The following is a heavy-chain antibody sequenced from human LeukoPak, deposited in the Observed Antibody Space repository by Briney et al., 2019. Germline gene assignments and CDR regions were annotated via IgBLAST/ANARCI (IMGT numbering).Heavy chain of an antibody. CDR1: GFTVSSNY. D-gene: IGHD2-15*01. CDR2: IYSGGST. CDR3: ARDESYCSGGSCPDY. V-gene: IGHV3-53*01. J-gene: IGHJ4*02. Sequence: GGSLRLSCAASGFTVSSNYMSWVRQAPGKGLEWVSVIYSGGSTCYADSVKGRFTISRDNAKNSLYLQMNSLRAEDTAVYYCARDESYCSGGSCPDYWGQGTLVTVSS.